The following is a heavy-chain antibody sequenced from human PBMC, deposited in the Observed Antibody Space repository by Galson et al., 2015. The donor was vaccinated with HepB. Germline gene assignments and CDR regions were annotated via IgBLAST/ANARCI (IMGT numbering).Heavy chain of an antibody. D-gene: IGHD6-13*01. J-gene: IGHJ4*02. V-gene: IGHV1-24*01. CDR1: GYTLTELS. Sequence: SVKVSCKVSGYTLTELSMHWVRLAPGKGLEWMGGFDPDDGETIFPQKFQGRVTMTEDTSTDTAYMELRSLRSEDTAVYYCATARSDSSSWYFSAPSHAHTFDSWGQGTLVTVSS. CDR3: ATARSDSSSWYFSAPSHAHTFDS. CDR2: FDPDDGET.